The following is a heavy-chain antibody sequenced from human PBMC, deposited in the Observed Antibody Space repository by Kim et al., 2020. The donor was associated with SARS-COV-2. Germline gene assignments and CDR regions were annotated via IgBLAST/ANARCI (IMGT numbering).Heavy chain of an antibody. D-gene: IGHD3-10*01. J-gene: IGHJ6*02. CDR3: ARCRDRYYYYYGMDV. Sequence: SVKVSCKASGGTFSSYAISWVRQAPGQGLEWMGGIIPIFGTANYAQKFQGRVTITADESTSTAYMELSSLRSEDTAVYYCARCRDRYYYYYGMDVWGQGTTVTVSS. CDR2: IIPIFGTA. CDR1: GGTFSSYA. V-gene: IGHV1-69*13.